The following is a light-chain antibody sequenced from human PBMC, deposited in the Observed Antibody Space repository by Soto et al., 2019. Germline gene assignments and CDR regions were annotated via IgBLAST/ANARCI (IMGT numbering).Light chain of an antibody. V-gene: IGKV3-20*01. Sequence: EIVLTQSPGTLSLSPGESATLSCRASQSVPNNYLAWYQQKPGQAPRLLIYGASSRATDIPDRFSGSGSGTDFTLTISRLEPEDFAVYYCQKYGNFWTFGQGTKVDIK. CDR3: QKYGNFWT. J-gene: IGKJ1*01. CDR2: GAS. CDR1: QSVPNNY.